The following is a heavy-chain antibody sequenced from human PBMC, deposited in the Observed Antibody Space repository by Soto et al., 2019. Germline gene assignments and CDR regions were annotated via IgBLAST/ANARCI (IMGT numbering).Heavy chain of an antibody. CDR3: ARGEWERPRFDY. CDR1: GGTFSSYA. Sequence: QVQLVQSGAEVKKPGSSVKVSCKASGGTFSSYAISWVRQAPGQGLEWMGGIIPIFGTANYAQKFQGRGTIAADEATSTAYMELSSLRSEDTAVYYCARGEWERPRFDYWGQGTLVTVSS. V-gene: IGHV1-69*12. J-gene: IGHJ4*02. CDR2: IIPIFGTA. D-gene: IGHD1-26*01.